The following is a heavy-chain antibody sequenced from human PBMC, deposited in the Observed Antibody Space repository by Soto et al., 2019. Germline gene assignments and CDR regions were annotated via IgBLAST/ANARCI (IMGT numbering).Heavy chain of an antibody. V-gene: IGHV4-39*01. CDR1: GGSVSSSTYD. J-gene: IGHJ4*02. CDR2: FYYSGST. D-gene: IGHD6-19*01. CDR3: ARRGIAVALYS. Sequence: LQLQESGPGLVKPSETLSLSCTVSGGSVSSSTYDWGWIRQPPGKGLEWIGSFYYSGSTYYNPSLTSRGTISVDTSKNQFSLKLSSVTAADTAVYYCARRGIAVALYSWGQGTLVTVSS.